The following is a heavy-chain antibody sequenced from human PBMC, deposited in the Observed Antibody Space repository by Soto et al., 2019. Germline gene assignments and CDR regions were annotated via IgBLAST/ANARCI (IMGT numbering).Heavy chain of an antibody. J-gene: IGHJ6*02. CDR3: ARGLLGYYYYGMDV. CDR2: IYYSGST. Sequence: SETLSLTCTVSGGSISSYYWSWIRQPPGKGLEWIGYIYYSGSTNYNPSLKSRVTISVDTSKNQFSLKLSSVTAADTAVYYCARGLLGYYYYGMDVWGQGTTVTVS. D-gene: IGHD3-16*01. V-gene: IGHV4-59*01. CDR1: GGSISSYY.